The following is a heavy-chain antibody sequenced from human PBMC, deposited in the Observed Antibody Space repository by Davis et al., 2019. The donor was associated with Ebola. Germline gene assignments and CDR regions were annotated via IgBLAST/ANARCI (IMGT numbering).Heavy chain of an antibody. CDR3: ARAQFPTTSDH. CDR2: INPHNGNT. Sequence: ASVTVSRKTSGYTFTNYGITWVRQAPGQGLEWMGWINPHNGNTNYAQNVQGRVTMTTDTSTSTAYMEVGSLRSDDTAVYYCARAQFPTTSDHWGQGTLVTVSS. D-gene: IGHD1-1*01. V-gene: IGHV1-18*04. CDR1: GYTFTNYG. J-gene: IGHJ4*02.